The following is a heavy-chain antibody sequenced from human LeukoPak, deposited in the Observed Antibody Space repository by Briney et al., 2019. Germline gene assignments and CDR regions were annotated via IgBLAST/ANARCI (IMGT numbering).Heavy chain of an antibody. CDR2: ISAYNGNT. V-gene: IGHV1-18*01. CDR1: GYTFPGSG. CDR3: ARDREGFDP. J-gene: IGHJ5*02. Sequence: RASVKVSCKASGYTFPGSGISWFGQPPDQGLEWMGWISAYNGNTNYAQKLQGRVTMTTDTSTSTAYMELRSLRSDDTAVYYCARDREGFDPWGQGTLVTVSS.